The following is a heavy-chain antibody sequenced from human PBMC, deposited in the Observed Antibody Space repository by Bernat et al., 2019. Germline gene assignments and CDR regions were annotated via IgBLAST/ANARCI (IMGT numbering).Heavy chain of an antibody. V-gene: IGHV3-7*01. J-gene: IGHJ4*02. CDR3: ARIAAALRGFDY. CDR1: GFTFSSYW. CDR2: IKQDGSEK. Sequence: EVQLVESGGGLVQPGGSLRLSCAASGFTFSSYWMSWVRQAPGKGLEWVANIKQDGSEKNYVDTVKGRVTISRDSAKNSLYLQRNSLRAEDTAVYYWARIAAALRGFDYWGQGTLVTVSS. D-gene: IGHD6-13*01.